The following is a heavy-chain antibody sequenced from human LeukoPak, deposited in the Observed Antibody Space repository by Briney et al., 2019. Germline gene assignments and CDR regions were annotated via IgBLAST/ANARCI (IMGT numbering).Heavy chain of an antibody. CDR1: GYSFTTYW. D-gene: IGHD2-8*01. Sequence: GESLKISCKGLGYSFTTYWIGWVRQMPGKGLEWMGIIYPGDSDTRYSPSFQGQVTISADKSISTAYLQWSSLKASDTAMYYCATCRAINGNSYYFDYWGQGTLVTVSS. V-gene: IGHV5-51*01. CDR2: IYPGDSDT. CDR3: ATCRAINGNSYYFDY. J-gene: IGHJ4*02.